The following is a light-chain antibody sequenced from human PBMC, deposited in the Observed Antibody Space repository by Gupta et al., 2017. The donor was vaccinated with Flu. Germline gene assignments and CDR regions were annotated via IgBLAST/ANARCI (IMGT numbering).Light chain of an antibody. CDR3: QHDGRWPWT. Sequence: EIVMTQSPATLSVSPGERATLSCRASQSISNNLAWYQQKPGQAPRLLIYGASTRATAFPARFSGSGSATEITLTISSLQAEDFAVYYCQHDGRWPWTYGQGTKVEIK. J-gene: IGKJ1*01. CDR1: QSISNN. CDR2: GAS. V-gene: IGKV3D-15*01.